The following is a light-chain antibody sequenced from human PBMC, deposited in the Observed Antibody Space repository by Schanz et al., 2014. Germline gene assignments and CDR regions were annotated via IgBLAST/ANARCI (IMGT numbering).Light chain of an antibody. Sequence: DIQMTQSPSSLSASVGDRVTITCRARQSISSYLNWYQQKPGKAPKLLIYAASSLQSGVPSRFRCSGSGSDFTLHISSLGPEDVSIYYWQHRITSPPWTSGQGTKVEI. V-gene: IGKV1-39*01. CDR1: QSISSY. J-gene: IGKJ1*01. CDR3: QHRITSPPWT. CDR2: AAS.